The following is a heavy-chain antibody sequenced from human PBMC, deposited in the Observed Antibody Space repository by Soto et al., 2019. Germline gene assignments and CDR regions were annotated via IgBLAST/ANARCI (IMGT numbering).Heavy chain of an antibody. Sequence: GASVKVSCKASGYTFTSYAMHWVRQAPGQRLEWMGWINAGNGNTKYSQKFQGRVTITRDTSASTAYMELSSLRSEDTAVYYCAGDWAAAGPFDYWGQGTLVTVSS. CDR2: INAGNGNT. D-gene: IGHD6-13*01. CDR3: AGDWAAAGPFDY. J-gene: IGHJ4*02. CDR1: GYTFTSYA. V-gene: IGHV1-3*01.